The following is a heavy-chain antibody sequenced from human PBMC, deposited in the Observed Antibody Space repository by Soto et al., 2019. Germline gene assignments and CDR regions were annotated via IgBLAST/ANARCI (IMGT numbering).Heavy chain of an antibody. D-gene: IGHD2-21*02. CDR2: IIPILGIA. CDR1: GGTFSSYT. J-gene: IGHJ3*02. Sequence: QVQLVQSGAEVKKPGSSVKVSCKASGGTFSSYTISWVRQAPGQGLEWMGRIIPILGIANYAQKFQGRVTITADKSTSTAYMELSSPRSEDTAVYYCARAYCGGDCYLGGDDAFDILGQGTVVTVSS. CDR3: ARAYCGGDCYLGGDDAFDI. V-gene: IGHV1-69*02.